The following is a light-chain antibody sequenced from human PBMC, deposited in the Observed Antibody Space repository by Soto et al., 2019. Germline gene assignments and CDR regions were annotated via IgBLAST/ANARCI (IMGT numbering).Light chain of an antibody. CDR2: EVN. CDR1: SSDVGSYNL. Sequence: QSALTQPASVSGSPGQSITISCTGTSSDVGSYNLVSWYQQHPGKAPKLMIYEVNKRPSGVSHRFSGSKSGNTASLTISGLQAVDEADYHCCSYAGTTSFVVFGGGTQLTVL. J-gene: IGLJ2*01. CDR3: CSYAGTTSFVV. V-gene: IGLV2-23*02.